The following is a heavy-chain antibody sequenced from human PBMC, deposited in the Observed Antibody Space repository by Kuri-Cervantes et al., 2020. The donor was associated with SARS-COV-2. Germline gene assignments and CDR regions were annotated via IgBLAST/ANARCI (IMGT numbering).Heavy chain of an antibody. Sequence: GGSLRLSCADSGFTFSSYSMNWVRQAPGKGLEWVSYISSSSSYIYYADSLKGRFTISRDNAKNSLYLQMNSLRAEDTAVYYCARDRGIVVVPAAIWFDPWGQGTLVTVSS. V-gene: IGHV3-21*01. CDR1: GFTFSSYS. D-gene: IGHD2-2*01. J-gene: IGHJ5*02. CDR3: ARDRGIVVVPAAIWFDP. CDR2: ISSSSSYI.